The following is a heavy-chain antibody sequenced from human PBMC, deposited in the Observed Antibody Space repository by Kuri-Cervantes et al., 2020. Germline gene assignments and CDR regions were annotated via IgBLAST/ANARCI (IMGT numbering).Heavy chain of an antibody. D-gene: IGHD3-10*01. CDR2: ISSSVSPISTM. J-gene: IGHJ4*02. CDR3: ARVQGVYRYYYGSGFFDY. CDR1: GFNFSTYS. Sequence: GGSLRLSCAASGFNFSTYSMNWVRQAPGKGLEWVSCISSSVSPISTMYYADSVKGRFTISRDNAKSSLYLQLNSMRAEDTAVYFCARVQGVYRYYYGSGFFDYWGQGILVTVSS. V-gene: IGHV3-48*04.